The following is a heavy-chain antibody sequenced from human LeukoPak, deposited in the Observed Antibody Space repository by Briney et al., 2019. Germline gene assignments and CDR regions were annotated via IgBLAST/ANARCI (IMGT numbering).Heavy chain of an antibody. CDR2: ISSSSNTI. CDR3: ARARGYSYGYSDY. V-gene: IGHV3-48*01. CDR1: GFTFSSYS. J-gene: IGHJ4*02. Sequence: GGSLRLSCAASGFTFSSYSMNWVRQAPGKGLEWVAYISSSSNTIDSADSVKGRFTISRDNAKNSFYLQVNSLRPEDTAVYYCARARGYSYGYSDYWGQGTLVTVSS. D-gene: IGHD5-18*01.